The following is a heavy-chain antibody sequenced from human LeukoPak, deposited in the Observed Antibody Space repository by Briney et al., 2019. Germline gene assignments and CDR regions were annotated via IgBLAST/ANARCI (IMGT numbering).Heavy chain of an antibody. J-gene: IGHJ6*02. Sequence: GASVKVSCKASGGTFSSYAISWVRQAPGQGLEWMERIIPILGIANYAQKFQGRVTITADKSTSTAYMELSSLRSEDTAVYYCARGGGYGSGSYYNKDHHYYGMDVWGQGTTVTVSS. CDR3: ARGGGYGSGSYYNKDHHYYGMDV. CDR2: IIPILGIA. CDR1: GGTFSSYA. V-gene: IGHV1-69*04. D-gene: IGHD3-10*01.